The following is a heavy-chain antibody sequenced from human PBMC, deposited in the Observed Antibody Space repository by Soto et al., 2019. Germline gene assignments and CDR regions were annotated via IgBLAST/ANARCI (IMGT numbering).Heavy chain of an antibody. V-gene: IGHV1-2*02. CDR3: ARESSSSSIHYYGMDV. Sequence: ASVKVSCKASGYTFTGYYMHWVRQAPGQGLEWMGWINPNSGGTNYAQKFQGRVTMTRDTSISTAYMELSRLRSDDTAVYYCARESSSSSIHYYGMDVWGQGTTVTVSS. CDR2: INPNSGGT. J-gene: IGHJ6*02. D-gene: IGHD6-6*01. CDR1: GYTFTGYY.